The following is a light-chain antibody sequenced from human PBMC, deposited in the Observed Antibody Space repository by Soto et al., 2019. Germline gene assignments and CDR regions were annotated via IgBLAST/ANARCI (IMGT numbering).Light chain of an antibody. CDR3: QQTFNTPRT. Sequence: DLQMTQSPSSLSASIGDRVTITCRANQSINNFLNWYQHRPGQAPQLLIYVASSLQSGVPSRFSGSGSGTDFTLTISSLQPEDFATYFCQQTFNTPRTFGQGTKLEIK. V-gene: IGKV1-39*01. CDR2: VAS. CDR1: QSINNF. J-gene: IGKJ2*01.